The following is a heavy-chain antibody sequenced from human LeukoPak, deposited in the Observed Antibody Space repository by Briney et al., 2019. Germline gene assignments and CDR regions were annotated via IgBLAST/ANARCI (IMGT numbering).Heavy chain of an antibody. Sequence: GASLKTSCKGSGYSFTSYWIGWVRQLPGKGLEWMGIIYPGDSDTRYSPSFQGQVTISADKSISTAYLQWSSLKASDTAMYYCARRGYSYGLVRVGYYYMDVWGKGTTVTVSS. CDR1: GYSFTSYW. V-gene: IGHV5-51*01. CDR3: ARRGYSYGLVRVGYYYMDV. CDR2: IYPGDSDT. D-gene: IGHD5-18*01. J-gene: IGHJ6*03.